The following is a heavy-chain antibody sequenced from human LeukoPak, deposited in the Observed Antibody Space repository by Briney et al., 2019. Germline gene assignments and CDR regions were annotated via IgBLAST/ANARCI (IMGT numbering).Heavy chain of an antibody. Sequence: GRYLRLSCARSGFRFSSYGMHWVRQATGKGLEWVAVISYDGSNKYYADSVKGRFTISRDNSKNTLYLQMNSLRAEDTAVYYCAKDRTLYGDYFDYWGQGTLVTVSS. CDR3: AKDRTLYGDYFDY. D-gene: IGHD4-17*01. J-gene: IGHJ4*02. CDR1: GFRFSSYG. CDR2: ISYDGSNK. V-gene: IGHV3-30*18.